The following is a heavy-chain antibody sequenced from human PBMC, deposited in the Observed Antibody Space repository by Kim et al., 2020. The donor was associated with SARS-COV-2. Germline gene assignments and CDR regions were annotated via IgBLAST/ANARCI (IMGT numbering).Heavy chain of an antibody. Sequence: GGSLRLSCAASGFTFSSYDMHWVRQATGKGLEWVSAIGTAGDTYYPGSVKGRFTISRENAKNSLYLQMNSLRAGDTAVYYCARGGGYDYVWGSYRSIWYFDLWGRGTLVTVSS. V-gene: IGHV3-13*01. CDR1: GFTFSSYD. J-gene: IGHJ2*01. D-gene: IGHD3-16*02. CDR3: ARGGGYDYVWGSYRSIWYFDL. CDR2: IGTAGDT.